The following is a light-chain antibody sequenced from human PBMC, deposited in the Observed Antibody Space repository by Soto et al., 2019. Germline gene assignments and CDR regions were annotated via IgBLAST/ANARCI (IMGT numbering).Light chain of an antibody. Sequence: DIQMTQSPSTLSASVGDRVTITCRASQSISSWLAWYQQKPGKAPKLLIYDASSLESGVPSRFSGSGSWTEFTLTISSLQPDDFATYYCHQYNSYSGWTFGQGTKVEIK. V-gene: IGKV1-5*01. J-gene: IGKJ1*01. CDR3: HQYNSYSGWT. CDR2: DAS. CDR1: QSISSW.